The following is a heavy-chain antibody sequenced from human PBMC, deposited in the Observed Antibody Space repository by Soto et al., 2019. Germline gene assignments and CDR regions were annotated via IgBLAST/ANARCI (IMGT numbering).Heavy chain of an antibody. Sequence: PGGSLRLSCAASGFTFDNYAMHWVRQAPGKGLEWVSGISWNSGSIGYADSVKGRFTISRDNAKNSLYLQMNSLRAEDTALYYCAKDSRGTNLHYFDYWGQGTLVTVSS. CDR3: AKDSRGTNLHYFDY. J-gene: IGHJ4*02. CDR2: ISWNSGSI. CDR1: GFTFDNYA. D-gene: IGHD3-16*01. V-gene: IGHV3-9*01.